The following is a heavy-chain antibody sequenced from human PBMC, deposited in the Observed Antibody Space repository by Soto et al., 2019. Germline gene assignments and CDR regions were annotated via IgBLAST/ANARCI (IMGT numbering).Heavy chain of an antibody. CDR1: GGSFSGYY. V-gene: IGHV4-34*01. Sequence: QVQLQQWGAGLLKPSETLSLTCAVYGGSFSGYYWXWIRQPPGKGLEWIGEINHSGSTNYNPSLKSRVTISVDTSXXXXXXXXXSXXXXXXXXXXXARAAPRYCSGGSCYSGRDYWGQGTLVTVSS. CDR2: INHSGST. D-gene: IGHD2-15*01. J-gene: IGHJ4*02. CDR3: ARAAPRYCSGGSCYSGRDY.